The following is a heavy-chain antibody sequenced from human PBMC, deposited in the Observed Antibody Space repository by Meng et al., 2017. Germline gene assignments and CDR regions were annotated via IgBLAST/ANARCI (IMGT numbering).Heavy chain of an antibody. Sequence: QVQLWPSGAGGKKPGASLKVSCQASGLSFTSYAIHWVRQAPGQRLEWMGWINAGNSDTKYSQKLQGRVTITRDTSASTVYMEVSSLRSEDTGVYYCARAIAVSGTGRFDYWGQGTLVTVSS. D-gene: IGHD6-19*01. CDR3: ARAIAVSGTGRFDY. CDR2: INAGNSDT. V-gene: IGHV1-3*01. J-gene: IGHJ4*02. CDR1: GLSFTSYA.